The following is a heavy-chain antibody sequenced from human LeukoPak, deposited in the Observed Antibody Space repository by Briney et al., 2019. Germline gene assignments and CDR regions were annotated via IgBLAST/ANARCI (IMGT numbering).Heavy chain of an antibody. V-gene: IGHV1-2*02. CDR3: ARDPGYSGGWFNLPLDY. CDR2: INPNSGGT. CDR1: GYTFTGYY. J-gene: IGHJ4*02. D-gene: IGHD6-19*01. Sequence: ASVKVSCKASGYTFTGYYMHWVRQAPGQGLEWMGWINPNSGGTNYAQKFQGRVTMTRDTSISTAYMELSRLRSDDTAVYYCARDPGYSGGWFNLPLDYWGQGTLVTVSS.